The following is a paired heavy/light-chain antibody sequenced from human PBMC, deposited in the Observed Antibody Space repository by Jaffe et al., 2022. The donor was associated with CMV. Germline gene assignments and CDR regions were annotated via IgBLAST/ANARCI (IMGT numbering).Light chain of an antibody. J-gene: IGLJ3*02. CDR1: SLRTYY. V-gene: IGLV3-19*01. CDR3: NSRDSSGNHRV. CDR2: GTN. Sequence: SSELTQDPAVSVALGQTVRITCQGDSLRTYYVSWYQQKPGQAPVLVISGTNNRPSGIPDRFSGSNSGNTASLTITGAQAEDEADYYCNSRDSSGNHRVFGGGTKLTVL.
Heavy chain of an antibody. Sequence: QVQLQQWGAGLLKPSETLSLTCAVYGGSFSGYYWSWIRQPPGKGLEWIGEINHSGSTNYNPSLKSRVTISVDMSKNQVSLKLTSVTAADTAVYYCARGRYGSDYRRYYYAMDVWGQGTTVTVSS. CDR3: ARGRYGSDYRRYYYAMDV. D-gene: IGHD4-17*01. V-gene: IGHV4-34*01. J-gene: IGHJ6*02. CDR1: GGSFSGYY. CDR2: INHSGST.